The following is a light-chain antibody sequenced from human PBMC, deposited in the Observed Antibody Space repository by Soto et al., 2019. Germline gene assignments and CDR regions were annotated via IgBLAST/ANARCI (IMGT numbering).Light chain of an antibody. Sequence: EIVLTQSPATLSLSPGERATLSCRASQSVSSYLAWYQQKPGQAPRLLIYDVSNRATGIPARFSGSGPGTDFTLTISSLEPEDFAVYYCQQRSNWPPTFGQGTKVDIK. J-gene: IGKJ1*01. V-gene: IGKV3-11*01. CDR1: QSVSSY. CDR2: DVS. CDR3: QQRSNWPPT.